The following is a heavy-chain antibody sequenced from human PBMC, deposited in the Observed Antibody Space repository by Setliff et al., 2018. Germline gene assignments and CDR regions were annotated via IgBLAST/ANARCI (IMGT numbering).Heavy chain of an antibody. Sequence: RDYYMSWIRQAPGKGLEWVSYISSSGSTIYYADSVKGRFTISRDNAKNSLYLQMNSLRAEDTAVYYCARGSGYLTSFYYYYYGMDVWGQGTTVTVSS. CDR3: ARGSGYLTSFYYYYYGMDV. J-gene: IGHJ6*02. CDR1: RDYY. V-gene: IGHV3-11*04. CDR2: ISSSGSTI. D-gene: IGHD5-12*01.